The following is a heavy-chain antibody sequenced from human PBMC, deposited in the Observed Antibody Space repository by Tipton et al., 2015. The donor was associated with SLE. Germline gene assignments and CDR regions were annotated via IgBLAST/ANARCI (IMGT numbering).Heavy chain of an antibody. V-gene: IGHV4-38-2*01. Sequence: TLSLTCAVSGYSISSGYYWGWIRQPPGKGLEWIGSIYHSGSTYYNPSLKSRVTISVDTSKNQFSLKLSSVTAADTAVYYCARAYSGSYYYYYMDVSGKGTTVTVSS. D-gene: IGHD1-26*01. CDR2: IYHSGST. J-gene: IGHJ6*03. CDR3: ARAYSGSYYYYYMDV. CDR1: GYSISSGYY.